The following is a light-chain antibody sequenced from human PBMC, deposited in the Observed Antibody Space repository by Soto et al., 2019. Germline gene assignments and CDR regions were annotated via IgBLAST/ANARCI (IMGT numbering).Light chain of an antibody. CDR1: SSDVGSYNV. Sequence: QSVLTQPASVSGSPGQSITISCTGTSSDVGSYNVVSWYQQHPGKAPKLIIYEGSKRPSGVSNRFSGSNSGNTASLTISGLQAEDEADYYCCSYAGSLDVFGTGTKLTVL. V-gene: IGLV2-23*01. CDR3: CSYAGSLDV. J-gene: IGLJ1*01. CDR2: EGS.